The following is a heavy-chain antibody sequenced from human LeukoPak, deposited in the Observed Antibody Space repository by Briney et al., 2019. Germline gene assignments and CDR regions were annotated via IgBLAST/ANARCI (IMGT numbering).Heavy chain of an antibody. J-gene: IGHJ4*02. CDR1: GFTSSSYA. CDR3: AKDMIVGATIFDY. CDR2: ISGSGGST. Sequence: GGSLRLSCAASGFTSSSYAMSWVRQAPVKGLEWVSAISGSGGSTYYADSVKGRFTISRDNSKNTLYLQMNSLRAEDAAVYYCAKDMIVGATIFDYWGQGTLVTVSS. D-gene: IGHD1-26*01. V-gene: IGHV3-23*01.